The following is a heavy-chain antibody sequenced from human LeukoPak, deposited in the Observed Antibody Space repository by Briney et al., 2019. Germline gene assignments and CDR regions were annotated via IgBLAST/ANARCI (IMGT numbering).Heavy chain of an antibody. CDR3: ARTYYYGSGTVNYFDY. J-gene: IGHJ4*02. V-gene: IGHV1-69*01. CDR2: IIPIFGTA. D-gene: IGHD3-10*01. Sequence: SVKVSCKASGGTFSSYAISWVRQAPEQGLEWMGGIIPIFGTANYAQKFQGRVTITADESTSTAYMELSSLRSEDTAVYYCARTYYYGSGTVNYFDYWGQGTLVTVSS. CDR1: GGTFSSYA.